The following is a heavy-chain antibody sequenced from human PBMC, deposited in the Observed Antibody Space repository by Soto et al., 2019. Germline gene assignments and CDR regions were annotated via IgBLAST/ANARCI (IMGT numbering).Heavy chain of an antibody. Sequence: QXLSLTCAISGDXVSSTSDAWNWIRQSPSRGLEWLGSTYYRSKWYNEYAVSVKSRITINPEKSKNQFSLQMNSVTTEDTAVYYCARSGNVGAVDYWGQGTLGTVSS. CDR3: ARSGNVGAVDY. D-gene: IGHD1-26*01. CDR2: TYYRSKWYN. V-gene: IGHV6-1*01. CDR1: GDXVSSTSDA. J-gene: IGHJ4*02.